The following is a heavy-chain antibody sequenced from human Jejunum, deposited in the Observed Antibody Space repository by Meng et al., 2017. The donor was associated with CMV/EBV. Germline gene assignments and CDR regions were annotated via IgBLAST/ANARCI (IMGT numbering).Heavy chain of an antibody. CDR2: INSDRSFT. CDR3: GDFEAG. V-gene: IGHV3-74*01. Sequence: LTLSCAASGFTFSNYWMHWVRQAPRKGLVWVTSINSDRSFTACADSVKGRFTVSRDNAKNTVYLQMNSLTVEDAAVYYCGDFEAGWGQGTLVTVSS. D-gene: IGHD3-3*01. CDR1: GFTFSNYW. J-gene: IGHJ4*02.